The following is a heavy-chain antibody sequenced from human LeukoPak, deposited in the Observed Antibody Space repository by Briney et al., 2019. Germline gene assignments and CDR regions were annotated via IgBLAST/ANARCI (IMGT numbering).Heavy chain of an antibody. V-gene: IGHV1-2*02. CDR2: INPYNGET. J-gene: IGHJ4*02. CDR3: ARDLYYGSGSFDFDY. D-gene: IGHD3-10*01. Sequence: GASVKVSCKASGYSFTSFAISWVRQAPGQGLEWMGWINPYNGETNYAQKFQGRVTMTRDTPISTAYMELSRLRSDDTAVYYCARDLYYGSGSFDFDYWGQGTLVTVSS. CDR1: GYSFTSFA.